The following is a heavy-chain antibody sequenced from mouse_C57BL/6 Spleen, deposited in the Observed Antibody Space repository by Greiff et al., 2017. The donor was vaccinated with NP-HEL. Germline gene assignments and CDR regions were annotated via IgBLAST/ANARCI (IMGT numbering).Heavy chain of an antibody. Sequence: VQLQQPGAELVKPGASVKLSCKASGYTFTSYWMHWVKQRPGQGLEWIGMIHPNSGSTNYNEKFKSKATLTVDKSSSTAYMQLSSLTSEDSAVYYCARCYYGSSLYYFDYWGQGTTLTVSS. CDR2: IHPNSGST. CDR3: ARCYYGSSLYYFDY. D-gene: IGHD1-1*01. V-gene: IGHV1-64*01. J-gene: IGHJ2*01. CDR1: GYTFTSYW.